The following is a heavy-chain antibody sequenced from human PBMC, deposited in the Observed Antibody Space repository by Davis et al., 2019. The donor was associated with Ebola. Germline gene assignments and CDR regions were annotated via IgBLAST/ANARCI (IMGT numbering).Heavy chain of an antibody. CDR1: GYTFTSYA. CDR2: INAGNGNT. D-gene: IGHD1-26*01. CDR3: ARAGVVGATYYMDV. Sequence: ASVKVSCKASGYTFTSYAMHWVRQAPGQRLEWMGWINAGNGNTKYSQKFQGRVTITRDTSASTAYMELSSLRSDDTAVYYCARAGVVGATYYMDVWGKGTTVTVSS. J-gene: IGHJ6*03. V-gene: IGHV1-3*01.